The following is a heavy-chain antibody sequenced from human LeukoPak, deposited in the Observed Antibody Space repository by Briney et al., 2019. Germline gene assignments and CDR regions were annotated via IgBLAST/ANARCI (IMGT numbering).Heavy chain of an antibody. J-gene: IGHJ4*02. Sequence: AGGSLRLSCAASGFTFSNYAIHWVRQAPGKGLEWVADLSYDGSSKYFADSVKGRFTISRDTSKNTVYRQMNSLRPEDTAVYYCARSRASTRNYFDYWGQGTLVTVSS. CDR3: ARSRASTRNYFDY. D-gene: IGHD1-26*01. CDR1: GFTFSNYA. V-gene: IGHV3-30*01. CDR2: LSYDGSSK.